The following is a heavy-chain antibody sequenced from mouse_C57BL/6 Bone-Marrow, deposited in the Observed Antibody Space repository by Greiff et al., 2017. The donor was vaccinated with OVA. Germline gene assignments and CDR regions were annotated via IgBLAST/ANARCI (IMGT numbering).Heavy chain of an antibody. V-gene: IGHV2-2*01. J-gene: IGHJ4*01. CDR1: GFSLTSYG. CDR2: IWSGGST. Sequence: VKLQESGPGLVQPSQSLSITCTVSGFSLTSYGVHWVRQSPGKGLEWLGVIWSGGSTDYNAAFISRLSISKDNSKSQVFFKMNSLQADDTAIYYCARNGKEAYYYAMDYWGQGTSVTVSS. D-gene: IGHD2-1*01. CDR3: ARNGKEAYYYAMDY.